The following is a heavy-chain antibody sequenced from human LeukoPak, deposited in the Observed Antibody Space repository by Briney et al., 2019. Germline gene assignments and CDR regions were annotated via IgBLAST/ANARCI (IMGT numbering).Heavy chain of an antibody. CDR1: GYSFTTHW. V-gene: IGHV5-51*01. Sequence: GESLKISCKGSGYSFTTHWIAWVRQMPGKGLEWMGIIYPGDSEIKYSPSFQGQVTISADKSISTAYLQRSSLQAADTAMYYCTRLASRRDPDKTSGQAYFDIWGQGTLVTVSS. CDR2: IYPGDSEI. D-gene: IGHD2-15*01. CDR3: TRLASRRDPDKTSGQAYFDI. J-gene: IGHJ4*02.